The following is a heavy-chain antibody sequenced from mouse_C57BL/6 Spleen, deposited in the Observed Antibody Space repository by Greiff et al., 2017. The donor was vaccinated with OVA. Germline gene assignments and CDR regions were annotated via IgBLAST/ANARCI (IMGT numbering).Heavy chain of an antibody. Sequence: QVQLQQSGAELVMPGASVKLSCKASGYTFTSYWMHWVKQRPGQGLEWIGEIDPSDSYTNYNQKFKGKSTLTVDKSSSTAYMQLSSLTSEDSAVYYGARRYYGSSLYYFDYWGQGTTLTVSS. V-gene: IGHV1-69*01. CDR2: IDPSDSYT. D-gene: IGHD1-1*01. J-gene: IGHJ2*01. CDR1: GYTFTSYW. CDR3: ARRYYGSSLYYFDY.